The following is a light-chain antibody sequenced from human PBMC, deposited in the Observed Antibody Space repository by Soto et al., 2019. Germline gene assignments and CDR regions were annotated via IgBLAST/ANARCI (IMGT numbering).Light chain of an antibody. CDR1: QDVSSN. Sequence: EIVLTQSPDTLSLSPGERATLSCRASQDVSSNLAWYQQKPGQAPSLLIYGASTRATGTPARFSGSGSGTEFTLTISSLQSEDYAVYFCQQYIRWPLTFGGGTKVDI. CDR2: GAS. J-gene: IGKJ4*01. CDR3: QQYIRWPLT. V-gene: IGKV3-15*01.